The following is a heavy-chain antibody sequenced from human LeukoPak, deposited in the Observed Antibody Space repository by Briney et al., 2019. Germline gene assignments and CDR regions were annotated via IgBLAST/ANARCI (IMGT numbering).Heavy chain of an antibody. CDR1: GGSISSGGYY. J-gene: IGHJ5*02. CDR2: IYHSGST. V-gene: IGHV4-30-2*01. D-gene: IGHD3-10*02. CDR3: ARDVRGYNWFDP. Sequence: PSETLSLTCTVSGGSISSGGYYWSWIRQPPGKGLEWIGYIYHSGSTYYNPSLKSRVTISVDRSKNQFSLKLSSVTAAGTAVYYCARDVRGYNWFDPWGQGTLVTVSS.